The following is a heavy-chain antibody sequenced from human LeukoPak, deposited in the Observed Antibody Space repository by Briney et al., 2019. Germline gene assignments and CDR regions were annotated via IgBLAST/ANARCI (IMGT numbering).Heavy chain of an antibody. CDR2: ISYDGSNK. CDR1: GFTFSSYA. J-gene: IGHJ6*03. CDR3: AKYGGIAVAGTLNYMDV. D-gene: IGHD6-19*01. V-gene: IGHV3-30-3*02. Sequence: PGRSLRLSCAASGFTFSSYAMHWVRQAPGKGLEWVAVISYDGSNKYYADSVKGRFTISRDNSKNTLYLQMNSLRAEDTAVYYCAKYGGIAVAGTLNYMDVWGKGTTVTVSS.